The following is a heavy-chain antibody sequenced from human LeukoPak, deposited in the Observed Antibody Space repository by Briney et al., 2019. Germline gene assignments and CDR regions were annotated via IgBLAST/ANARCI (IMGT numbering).Heavy chain of an antibody. CDR2: ISGAGVST. D-gene: IGHD1-26*01. V-gene: IGHV3-23*01. CDR1: GFTFSGYA. Sequence: GGSLRLSCAASGFTFSGYALTWVRQAPGKGLEWVSTISGAGVSTYYADSVRGRFTISRDNSKNTLYLQMSSLRVDDTALYYRAIVGGSYAYWGQGTLVTVSS. J-gene: IGHJ4*02. CDR3: AIVGGSYAY.